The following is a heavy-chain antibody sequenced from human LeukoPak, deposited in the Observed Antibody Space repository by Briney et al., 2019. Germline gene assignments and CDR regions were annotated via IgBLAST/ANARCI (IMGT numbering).Heavy chain of an antibody. Sequence: GASVKVSCKASRYTFTGYYMHWVRQAPGQGLEWMGRINPNSGGTNYAQKFQGRVTMTRDTSISTAYMELSRLRSDDTAVYYCARVSHTKKREGYCSGGSCGYYYYMDVWGKGTTVTVSS. J-gene: IGHJ6*03. V-gene: IGHV1-2*06. D-gene: IGHD2-15*01. CDR2: INPNSGGT. CDR1: RYTFTGYY. CDR3: ARVSHTKKREGYCSGGSCGYYYYMDV.